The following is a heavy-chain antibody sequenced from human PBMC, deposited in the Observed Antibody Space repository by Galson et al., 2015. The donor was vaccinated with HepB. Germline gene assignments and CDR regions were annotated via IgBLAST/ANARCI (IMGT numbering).Heavy chain of an antibody. J-gene: IGHJ6*02. CDR1: GYTFTSYY. CDR2: INPSGGST. V-gene: IGHV1-46*01. Sequence: SVKVSCKASGYTFTSYYMHWVRQAPGQGLEWMGIINPSGGSTSYAQKFQGRVTMTRDTSTSTVYMGLSSLRSEDTAVYYCARGPPQKSQTYGMDVWGQGTTVTVSS. CDR3: ARGPPQKSQTYGMDV.